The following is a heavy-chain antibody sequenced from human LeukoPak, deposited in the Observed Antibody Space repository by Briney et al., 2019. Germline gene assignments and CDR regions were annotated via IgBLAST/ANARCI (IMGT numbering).Heavy chain of an antibody. V-gene: IGHV3-64*01. CDR2: ISSNGGST. D-gene: IGHD3-9*01. Sequence: GGSLSLSCAASGFTFSSYAMHWVRQAPGKGLEYVSAISSNGGSTYYANSVRGRFTISRDNSKNTLYLQMGSLRTEDMAVYYCARDLYFSYYFDYWGQGTLVTVSS. CDR3: ARDLYFSYYFDY. CDR1: GFTFSSYA. J-gene: IGHJ4*02.